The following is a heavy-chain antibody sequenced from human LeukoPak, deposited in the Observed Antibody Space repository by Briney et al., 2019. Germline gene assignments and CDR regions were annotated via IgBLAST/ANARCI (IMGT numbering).Heavy chain of an antibody. CDR3: ARGRSIAAPIDSLRMDV. CDR1: GGSFSGYY. CDR2: INHSGST. V-gene: IGHV4-34*01. Sequence: SETLSLTGAVYGGSFSGYYWSWIRQPPGKGLEWIGEINHSGSTNYNPSLKSRVTISVDTSKNQFSLKLSSVTAADTAVYYCARGRSIAAPIDSLRMDVWGKGTTVTVSS. D-gene: IGHD6-6*01. J-gene: IGHJ6*04.